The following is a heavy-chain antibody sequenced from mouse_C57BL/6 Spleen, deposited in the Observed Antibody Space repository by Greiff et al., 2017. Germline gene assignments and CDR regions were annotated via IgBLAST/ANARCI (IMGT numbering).Heavy chain of an antibody. CDR3: TRVDSSGHYFDY. J-gene: IGHJ2*01. D-gene: IGHD3-2*02. Sequence: EVQLVESGEGLVKPGGSLKLSCAASGFTFSSYAMSWVRQTPEKRLEWVAYISSGGDYIYYADTVKGRFTISRDNARNTLYLQMSSLKSEDTAMYYCTRVDSSGHYFDYWGQGTTLTVSS. V-gene: IGHV5-9-1*02. CDR2: ISSGGDYI. CDR1: GFTFSSYA.